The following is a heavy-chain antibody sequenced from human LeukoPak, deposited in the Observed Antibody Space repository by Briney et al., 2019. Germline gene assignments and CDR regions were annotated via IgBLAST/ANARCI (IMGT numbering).Heavy chain of an antibody. CDR2: INHSGST. J-gene: IGHJ4*02. V-gene: IGHV4-34*01. D-gene: IGHD3-10*01. CDR1: GGSFSGYY. Sequence: PSETLSLTCAVYGGSFSGYYWSWIRQPPGKGLEWIGEINHSGSTNYNPSLKSRVTISVDTSKNQFSLKLSSVTAADTAVYYCARDGGGSYYGSGSYWNWGQGTLVTVSS. CDR3: ARDGGGSYYGSGSYWN.